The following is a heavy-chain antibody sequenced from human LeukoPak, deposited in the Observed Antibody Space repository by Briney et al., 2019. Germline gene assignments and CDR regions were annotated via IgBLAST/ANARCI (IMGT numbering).Heavy chain of an antibody. Sequence: PGGSLRLSCAASGLTFSSYWMSWVRQAAGKGLEWVAYIKQDGSEKYYVDSVKGRFTISRDNAKNSLYLQMNSLRAEDTAVYYCARLLLWFGELIGFGMDVWGQGTTVTVSS. V-gene: IGHV3-7*05. CDR1: GLTFSSYW. J-gene: IGHJ6*02. D-gene: IGHD3-10*01. CDR3: ARLLLWFGELIGFGMDV. CDR2: IKQDGSEK.